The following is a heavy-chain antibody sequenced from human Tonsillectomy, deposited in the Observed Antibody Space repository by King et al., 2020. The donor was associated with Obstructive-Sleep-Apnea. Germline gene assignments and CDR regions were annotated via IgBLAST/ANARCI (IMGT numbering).Heavy chain of an antibody. CDR3: ARVHYLGIAAAGIGPNFDY. V-gene: IGHV4-34*01. CDR1: GGSFSGYY. Sequence: VQLQQWGAGLLKPSETLSLTCAVYGGSFSGYYWSWIRQPPGKGLEWIGEINHSGSTNYNPSLKSRVTISVDTPKNQFSLKLSSVTAADTAVYYCARVHYLGIAAAGIGPNFDYWGQGTLVTVSS. CDR2: INHSGST. J-gene: IGHJ4*02. D-gene: IGHD6-13*01.